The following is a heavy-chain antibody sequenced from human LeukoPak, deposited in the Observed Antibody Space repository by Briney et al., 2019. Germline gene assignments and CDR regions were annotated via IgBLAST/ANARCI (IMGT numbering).Heavy chain of an antibody. Sequence: GGSLRLSCTASGFSFSGHWMHWARQLPGKGLVWVSRISPTGSTTSYADFVKGRFTVSRDNAKNTLYLQVNNLRAEDTAVYYCARGPNSNWSGLDFWGQGTLLTVSS. CDR2: ISPTGSTT. V-gene: IGHV3-74*01. CDR1: GFSFSGHW. CDR3: ARGPNSNWSGLDF. J-gene: IGHJ4*02. D-gene: IGHD6-6*01.